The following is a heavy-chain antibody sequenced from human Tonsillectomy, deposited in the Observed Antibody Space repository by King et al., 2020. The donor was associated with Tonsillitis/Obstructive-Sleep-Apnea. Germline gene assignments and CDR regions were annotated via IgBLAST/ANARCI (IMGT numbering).Heavy chain of an antibody. CDR3: ARHGFRGPYYMDV. V-gene: IGHV4-59*08. Sequence: QLQESGPGLVKPSETLSLTCTVSGGSISSYYWSWIRQPPGKGLEWIGYIDYSGSTNYNPSLKSRVTISVDTSKNQFSLKLSSVTAADTAVYYCARHGFRGPYYMDVWGKGTTVTVSS. J-gene: IGHJ6*03. CDR1: GGSISSYY. D-gene: IGHD3-10*01. CDR2: IDYSGST.